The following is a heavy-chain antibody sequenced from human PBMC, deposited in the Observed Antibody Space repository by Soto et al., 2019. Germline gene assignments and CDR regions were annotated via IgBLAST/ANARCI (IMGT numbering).Heavy chain of an antibody. J-gene: IGHJ6*03. Sequence: EVQLVESGGGLVQPGGSLRLSCAASGITFWNYWMSWVRQAPGKGLEWVANIRPDGSEEHYVDSVKGLFTISRDITENSVYLQMNSLRAEGTAVYHCVRDWDVWGKGTTVTVSS. CDR1: GITFWNYW. CDR3: VRDWDV. CDR2: IRPDGSEE. V-gene: IGHV3-7*01.